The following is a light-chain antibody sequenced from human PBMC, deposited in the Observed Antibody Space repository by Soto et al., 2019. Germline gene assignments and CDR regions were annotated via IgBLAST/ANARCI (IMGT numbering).Light chain of an antibody. V-gene: IGLV2-14*03. CDR2: DVS. Sequence: QSALTQPASVSGSPGQSVTISCTGTSRDIGACDYVSWYQQHPGGVPKLLIYDVSSRPSGVSSRFSGSKSGNTASLTISGLQADDESHYYCSSFADSSARDYVFGGGAKLTVL. CDR1: SRDIGACDY. J-gene: IGLJ1*01. CDR3: SSFADSSARDYV.